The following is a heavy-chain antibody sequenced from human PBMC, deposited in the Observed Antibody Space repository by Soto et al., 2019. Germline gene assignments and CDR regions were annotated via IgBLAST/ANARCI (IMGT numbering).Heavy chain of an antibody. Sequence: GGSLRLSWAASGVTFSNYWMHLVRQVPGKWLVWVAYINNEGSVTSYADSVKGRFTISIDNAKSTVYLQMNSLRAEGTAVYYCATHNNFGFDFWGQGTLVTVSS. J-gene: IGHJ4*02. CDR1: GVTFSNYW. CDR2: INNEGSVT. D-gene: IGHD1-1*01. V-gene: IGHV3-74*01. CDR3: ATHNNFGFDF.